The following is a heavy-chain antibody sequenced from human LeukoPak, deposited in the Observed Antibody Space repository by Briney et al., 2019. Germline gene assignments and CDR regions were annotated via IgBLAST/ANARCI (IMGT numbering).Heavy chain of an antibody. CDR3: ARHRYCSSTSCFRWFNP. J-gene: IGHJ5*02. V-gene: IGHV1-2*02. CDR1: GYTFTGYY. Sequence: GVSVKVSCKASGYTFTGYYMHWVRQAPGQGLEWMGWINPNSGGTNYAQKFQGRVTMTRDTSISTAYMELSRLRSGDTAVYYCARHRYCSSTSCFRWFNPWGQGTLVTVSS. CDR2: INPNSGGT. D-gene: IGHD2-2*01.